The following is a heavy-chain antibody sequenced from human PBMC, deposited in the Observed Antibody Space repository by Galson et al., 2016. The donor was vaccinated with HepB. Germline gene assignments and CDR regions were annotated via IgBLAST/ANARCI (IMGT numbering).Heavy chain of an antibody. CDR1: GFTFSQHA. J-gene: IGHJ4*02. V-gene: IGHV3-30*18. CDR2: ISYDGSYI. D-gene: IGHD3-10*01. CDR3: AKASGSYPTQPFDN. Sequence: SLRLSCAASGFTFSQHAMHWVRQTPGKGLEWVAAISYDGSYIHYADSVKGRFGISRDDSKNTVYLQLNSTRPEDTALYYCAKASGSYPTQPFDNWGQGTLVTVSS.